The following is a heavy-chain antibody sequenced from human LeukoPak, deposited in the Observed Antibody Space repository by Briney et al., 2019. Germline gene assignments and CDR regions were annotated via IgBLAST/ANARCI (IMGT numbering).Heavy chain of an antibody. CDR3: ARGGESSSSFAEYFQH. Sequence: GGSLRLSCAASGFTFSSYAMHWVRQAPGKGLEWVAVISYDGSNKYYADSVKGRFTISRDNSKNALYLQMNSLRAEDTAVYYYARGGESSSSFAEYFQHWGQGTLVTVSS. V-gene: IGHV3-30-3*01. J-gene: IGHJ1*01. CDR2: ISYDGSNK. CDR1: GFTFSSYA. D-gene: IGHD6-13*01.